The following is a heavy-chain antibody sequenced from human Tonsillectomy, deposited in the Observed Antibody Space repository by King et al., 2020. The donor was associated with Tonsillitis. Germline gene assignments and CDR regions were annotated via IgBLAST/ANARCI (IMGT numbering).Heavy chain of an antibody. CDR1: GYSFTSYW. CDR2: INPGDSDT. V-gene: IGHV5-51*01. D-gene: IGHD1-26*01. J-gene: IGHJ4*02. CDR3: ARLTQWELAGCDY. Sequence: QLVQSGAEVKKPGESLKISCKGSGYSFTSYWIGWVRQMPGKGLEWLGLINPGDSDTRYSPSFQGQVTISADKSISTAYLQWSSLKASDTAVFYCARLTQWELAGCDYWGQGTLVTVSS.